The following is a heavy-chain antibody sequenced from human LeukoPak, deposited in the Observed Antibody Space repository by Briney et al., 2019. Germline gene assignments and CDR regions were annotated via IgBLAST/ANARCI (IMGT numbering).Heavy chain of an antibody. J-gene: IGHJ4*02. CDR1: GGSISSSSYY. V-gene: IGHV4-39*07. CDR3: ASSAAAPLDS. Sequence: SETLSLTCTVSGGSISSSSYYWGWIRQPPGKGLEWIGSIYYSGSTYYNPSLKSRVTISLDTSKNQFSLKVSSVTAADTAVYYCASSAAAPLDSWGQGTLVTVSS. CDR2: IYYSGST. D-gene: IGHD6-25*01.